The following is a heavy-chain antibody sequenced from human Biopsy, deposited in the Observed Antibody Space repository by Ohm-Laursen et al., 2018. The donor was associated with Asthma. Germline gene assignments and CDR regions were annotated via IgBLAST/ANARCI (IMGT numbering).Heavy chain of an antibody. D-gene: IGHD3-22*01. Sequence: SLRLSCTASGFVFSQCGMHWVRQGPGKGLEWVALVSSDGHNKCYGDSVKGRFTISRDNSRNRLYLQINSLTVEDSAVYFCARQSGQEYGDSIPFDTWGQGTKVAVSS. CDR1: GFVFSQCG. J-gene: IGHJ3*02. V-gene: IGHV3-30*03. CDR3: ARQSGQEYGDSIPFDT. CDR2: VSSDGHNK.